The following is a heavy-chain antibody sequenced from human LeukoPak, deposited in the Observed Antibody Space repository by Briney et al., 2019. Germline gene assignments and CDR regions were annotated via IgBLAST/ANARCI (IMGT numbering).Heavy chain of an antibody. Sequence: GGSLRLSCAASGFTFSSYSMNWVRQAPGKGLEWVSSISESGSNTDYADSVKGRFTISRDNSKNTLYLQMNSLRAEDTAIYYCARQWLVNGWGQGTLVTVSS. V-gene: IGHV3-23*01. CDR2: ISESGSNT. CDR3: ARQWLVNG. J-gene: IGHJ4*02. CDR1: GFTFSSYS. D-gene: IGHD6-19*01.